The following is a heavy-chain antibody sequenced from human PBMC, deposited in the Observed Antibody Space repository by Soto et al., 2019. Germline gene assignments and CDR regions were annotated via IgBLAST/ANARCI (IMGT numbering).Heavy chain of an antibody. V-gene: IGHV4-30-4*01. CDR3: ATYAGYTGRQFDF. CDR2: ISSLGIS. Sequence: QVHLQESGPGLVKSSQTLSLTCTVSGASITSDDYYWSWVRQPPGKGLQWIGYISSLGISYYNPSLRGRFVVSRDTLKNQFSLDVPSVTAADAAVYFCATYAGYTGRQFDFWGQGTLVSVSS. J-gene: IGHJ4*02. CDR1: GASITSDDYY. D-gene: IGHD6-25*01.